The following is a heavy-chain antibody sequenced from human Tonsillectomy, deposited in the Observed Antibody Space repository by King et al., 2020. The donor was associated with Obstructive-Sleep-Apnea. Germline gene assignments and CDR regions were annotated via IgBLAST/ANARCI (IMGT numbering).Heavy chain of an antibody. D-gene: IGHD4-17*01. CDR2: IYYSGST. CDR3: ARGGDYGDYRTAVGADY. V-gene: IGHV4-30-4*07. J-gene: IGHJ4*02. CDR1: GGSISSGAYS. Sequence: QLQESGPGLVKPSQTLSLTCAVSGGSISSGAYSWSWIRQPPGKGLEWIGYIYYSGSTYYNPSLKSRVTISVDPSKNQFSLKLSSVTAADTAGYYCARGGDYGDYRTAVGADYWGQGTLVTVSS.